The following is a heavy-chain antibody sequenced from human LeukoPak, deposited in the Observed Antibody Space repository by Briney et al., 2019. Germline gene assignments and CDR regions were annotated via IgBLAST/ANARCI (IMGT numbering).Heavy chain of an antibody. J-gene: IGHJ6*04. V-gene: IGHV1-69*01. D-gene: IGHD2-2*01. CDR1: GGTFSSYA. Sequence: GATVKVSCKASGGTFSSYAISWVRQAPGQGLEWMGGIIPIFGTANYAQKFQGRVTITADESTSTAYMELGSLRSEDTAVYYCASQPSRYYYGMDVWGKGTTVTVSS. CDR3: ASQPSRYYYGMDV. CDR2: IIPIFGTA.